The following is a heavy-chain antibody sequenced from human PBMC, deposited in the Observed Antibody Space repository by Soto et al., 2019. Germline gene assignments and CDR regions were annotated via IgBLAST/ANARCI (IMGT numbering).Heavy chain of an antibody. CDR3: ARDQDDSSGYYYLYYCYYGMDV. CDR2: ISAYNGNT. D-gene: IGHD3-22*01. V-gene: IGHV1-18*01. J-gene: IGHJ6*02. Sequence: GASVKVSCKASGYTFTSYGISWVRQAPGQGLEWMGWISAYNGNTNYAQKLQGRVTMTTDTSTSTAYMELRSLRSDDTAVYYCARDQDDSSGYYYLYYCYYGMDVWGQGTTVTVSS. CDR1: GYTFTSYG.